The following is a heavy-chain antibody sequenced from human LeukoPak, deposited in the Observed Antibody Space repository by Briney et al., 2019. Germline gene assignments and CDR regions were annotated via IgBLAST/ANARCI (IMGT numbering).Heavy chain of an antibody. CDR3: VRGATVNDVDY. J-gene: IGHJ4*02. V-gene: IGHV3-64D*06. Sequence: QPGGSLRLSCSASGFTFRIYAMHWVRQAPGKGLEYVSAISRNGGSTYYADSVKGRFTISRDNSKNTLYLQMSSLRAEDTAVYYCVRGATVNDVDYWGQGTLVTVSS. CDR2: ISRNGGST. CDR1: GFTFRIYA. D-gene: IGHD4-17*01.